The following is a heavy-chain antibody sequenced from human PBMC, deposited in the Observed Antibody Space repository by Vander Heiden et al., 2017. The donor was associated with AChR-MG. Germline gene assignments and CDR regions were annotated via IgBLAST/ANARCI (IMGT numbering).Heavy chain of an antibody. CDR1: GGSFSGSY. D-gene: IGHD2-2*02. J-gene: IGHJ6*03. V-gene: IGHV4-34*01. CDR2: INHSGST. Sequence: QVQLQQWGAGLLKPSETLSLTCAVYGGSFSGSYWSWIRQPPGKGLEWIGEINHSGSTNYNPSLKSRVTISVDTSKNQFSLKLSSVTAADTAVYYCARGRYCSSTSCYRYNYYYYYYMDVWGKGTTVTVSS. CDR3: ARGRYCSSTSCYRYNYYYYYYMDV.